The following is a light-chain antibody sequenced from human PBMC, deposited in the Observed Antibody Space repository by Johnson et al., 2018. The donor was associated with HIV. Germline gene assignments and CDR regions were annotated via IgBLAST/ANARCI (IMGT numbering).Light chain of an antibody. J-gene: IGLJ1*01. V-gene: IGLV1-51*02. CDR2: ENN. Sequence: QSVLTQPPSVSAAPGQKVTISCSGSSSNIGNNYISWYQQHPGTAPKLLIYENNMRPSGIPDRFSGSKSGTSATLGIAGLQTGDEADYYCGTWDSSLNAYVFGAATKVAVL. CDR1: SSNIGNNY. CDR3: GTWDSSLNAYV.